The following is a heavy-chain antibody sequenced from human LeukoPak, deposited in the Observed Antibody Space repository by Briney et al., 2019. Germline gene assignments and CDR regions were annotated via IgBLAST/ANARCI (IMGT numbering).Heavy chain of an antibody. Sequence: RGSLRLSCAASGFTFSSYGMHWVRQAPGKGLEWVAVISYDGSNKYYADSVKGRFTISRDNSKNTLYLQMNSLRAEDTAVYYCAKDSALGPADYWGQGTLVTVSS. J-gene: IGHJ4*02. V-gene: IGHV3-30*18. D-gene: IGHD7-27*01. CDR2: ISYDGSNK. CDR1: GFTFSSYG. CDR3: AKDSALGPADY.